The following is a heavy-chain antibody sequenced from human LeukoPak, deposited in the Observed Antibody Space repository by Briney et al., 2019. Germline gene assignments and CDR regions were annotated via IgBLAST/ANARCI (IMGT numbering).Heavy chain of an antibody. V-gene: IGHV1-2*02. CDR2: INPNSGGS. CDR3: ARDQGGWFDP. CDR1: GYTFTGYY. J-gene: IGHJ5*02. D-gene: IGHD3-16*01. Sequence: GAPVKVSCKASGYTFTGYYIHWVRQAPGQGLEWMGWINPNSGGSKYQGRVTMTRDTSISTAYMELRSLKSDDTAVYYCARDQGGWFDPWGQGTLVTVSS.